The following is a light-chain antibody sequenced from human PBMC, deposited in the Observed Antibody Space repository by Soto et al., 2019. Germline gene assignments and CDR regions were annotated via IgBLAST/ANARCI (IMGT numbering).Light chain of an antibody. CDR1: SSDVGGYNS. J-gene: IGLJ1*01. V-gene: IGLV2-8*01. Sequence: QSVLTQPPSASGSPGQSVTISCTGTSSDVGGYNSVSWYQQHPGKAPKLMIYEVSKRPSGVPDRFSGSKSGNTASLTVSGLQAEDEADYYCSSYAGSNNVFGNGTKVTVL. CDR2: EVS. CDR3: SSYAGSNNV.